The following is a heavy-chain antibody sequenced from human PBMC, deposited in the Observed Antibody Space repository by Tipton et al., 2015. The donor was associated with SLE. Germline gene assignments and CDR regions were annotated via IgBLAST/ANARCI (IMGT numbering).Heavy chain of an antibody. Sequence: TLSLTCAVYGGSFSGYYWSWIRQPPGKGLDWIGEINHSGSTNYNPSLKSRVTISVDTSKNQLSLKLSSVTAADTAVYYGARRWLVLYYYYGMDVWGQGTTVTVSS. J-gene: IGHJ6*02. CDR2: INHSGST. D-gene: IGHD6-19*01. CDR3: ARRWLVLYYYYGMDV. V-gene: IGHV4-34*01. CDR1: GGSFSGYY.